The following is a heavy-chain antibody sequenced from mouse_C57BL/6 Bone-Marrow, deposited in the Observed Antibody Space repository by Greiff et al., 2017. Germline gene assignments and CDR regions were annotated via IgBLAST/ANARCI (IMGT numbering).Heavy chain of an antibody. CDR3: ARELQYYLDY. J-gene: IGHJ2*01. CDR1: GYSFTSYY. D-gene: IGHD2-12*01. V-gene: IGHV1-66*01. Sequence: VQLQQSGPGLVKPGASVKISCKASGYSFTSYYISWVKQRPGQGLEWIGWIYPGSGNTKYNEKFKGKATLTADTSSSTAYMQLSSLTSEYSAVYYCARELQYYLDYWGQGTTRTVSS. CDR2: IYPGSGNT.